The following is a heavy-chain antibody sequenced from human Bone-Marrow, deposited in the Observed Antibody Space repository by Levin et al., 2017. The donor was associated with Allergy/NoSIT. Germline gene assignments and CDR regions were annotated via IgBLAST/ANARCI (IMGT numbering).Heavy chain of an antibody. CDR1: AFSLSNAW. D-gene: IGHD2-21*01. CDR3: RIRRNLPAYYHDN. V-gene: IGHV3-15*01. CDR2: IKRNSEGGTP. J-gene: IGHJ4*02. Sequence: GGSLRLSCTASAFSLSNAWMSWVRQAPGKGLEWVGRIKRNSEGGTPDYAAPVQGRFTIARDDSKNTLYLEMHSLKTEDTAMYYCRIRRNLPAYYHDNWGQGTLVTVSS.